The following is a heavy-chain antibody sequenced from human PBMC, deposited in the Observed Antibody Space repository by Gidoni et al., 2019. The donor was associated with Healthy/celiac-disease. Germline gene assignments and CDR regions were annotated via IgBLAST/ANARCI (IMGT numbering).Heavy chain of an antibody. J-gene: IGHJ4*02. CDR3: ARGLGPDILTGYSPLHPFDY. Sequence: QVQLQQWGAGLLKPSETLSLTCAVYGGSFSGYYWSWIRQPPGKGLEWIGEINHSGSTNYNPSLKSRVTISVDTSKNQFSLKLSSVTAADTAVYYCARGLGPDILTGYSPLHPFDYWGQETLVTVSS. CDR2: INHSGST. V-gene: IGHV4-34*01. D-gene: IGHD3-9*01. CDR1: GGSFSGYY.